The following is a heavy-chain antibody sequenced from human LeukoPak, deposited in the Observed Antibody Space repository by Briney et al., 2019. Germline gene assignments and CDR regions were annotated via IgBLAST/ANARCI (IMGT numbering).Heavy chain of an antibody. CDR2: ISGSGGST. V-gene: IGHV3-23*01. CDR3: AKSLDDYVPPADAFDI. D-gene: IGHD3-16*01. Sequence: QSGGSLRLSCAASGFTFRSYAMSWVRQAPGKGPEWVSAISGSGGSTYYADSVKGRFTISRDNSKNTLYLQMNSLRAEDTAVYYCAKSLDDYVPPADAFDIWGQGTMVTVSS. CDR1: GFTFRSYA. J-gene: IGHJ3*02.